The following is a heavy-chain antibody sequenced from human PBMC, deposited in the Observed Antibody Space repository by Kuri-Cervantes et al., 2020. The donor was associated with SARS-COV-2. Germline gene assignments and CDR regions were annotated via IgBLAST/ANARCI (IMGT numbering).Heavy chain of an antibody. Sequence: GGSLRLSCAASGFTFSSYGMHWVRQAPGKGLEWVSSISSSSSYIYYADSVKGRFTISRDNAKNSLYLQMNSLRAEDTAVYYCARVYSGSYYNWFDPWGQGTLVPSPQ. CDR3: ARVYSGSYYNWFDP. CDR1: GFTFSSYG. V-gene: IGHV3-21*01. D-gene: IGHD1-26*01. CDR2: ISSSSSYI. J-gene: IGHJ5*02.